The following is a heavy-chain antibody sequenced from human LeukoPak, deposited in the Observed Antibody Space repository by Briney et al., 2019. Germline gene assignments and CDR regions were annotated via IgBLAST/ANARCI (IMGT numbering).Heavy chain of an antibody. V-gene: IGHV1-2*02. CDR1: GYTFTGYY. CDR2: INPNSGGT. Sequence: ASVKVSCKASGYTFTGYYMHWVRQAPGQGLEWMGWINPNSGGTNYAQKFQGRVTMTRDTSISTAYMELSRLRSDDTAVYYCARDAPRYCSGGSCYSGLLEFDPWGQGTLVTVPS. J-gene: IGHJ5*02. D-gene: IGHD2-15*01. CDR3: ARDAPRYCSGGSCYSGLLEFDP.